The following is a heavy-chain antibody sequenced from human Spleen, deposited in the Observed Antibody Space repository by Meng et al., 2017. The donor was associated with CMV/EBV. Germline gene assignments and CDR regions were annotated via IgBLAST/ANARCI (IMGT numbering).Heavy chain of an antibody. CDR2: ISSSHTYI. CDR1: AFTFSSYS. J-gene: IGHJ4*02. Sequence: VSAFTFSSYSINWVRQAPGTGLEWVSSISSSHTYIYYPDSVKGRFTISRDNAKNSLYLQMNSLRAEDTAVYYCARDSNGYDLAPFDYWGQGTLVTVS. D-gene: IGHD5-12*01. V-gene: IGHV3-21*01. CDR3: ARDSNGYDLAPFDY.